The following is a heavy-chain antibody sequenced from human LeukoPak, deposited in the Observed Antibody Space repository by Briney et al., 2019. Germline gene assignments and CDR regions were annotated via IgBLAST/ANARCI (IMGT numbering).Heavy chain of an antibody. CDR2: ISSGSSTI. J-gene: IGHJ4*02. D-gene: IGHD2-8*01. V-gene: IGHV3-48*02. CDR1: GFTFNSYS. Sequence: GGSLRLSCAASGFTFNSYSMNWVRRAPGKGLEWVSYISSGSSTIYYADSVKGRFTISRDNAKNSLYLQMNSLRDEDTAVYYCARGLVSAFDCWGQGTLATVSS. CDR3: ARGLVSAFDC.